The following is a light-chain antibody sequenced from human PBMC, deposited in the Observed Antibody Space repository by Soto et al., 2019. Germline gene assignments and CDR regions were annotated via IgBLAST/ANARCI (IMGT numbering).Light chain of an antibody. CDR3: QHYNDWRLT. Sequence: EIVMTQSPATLSVSPGEGATLSCMASQSISSKSAWYQQKPGQAPRLLIYAASTRATGVTARFSGSGSGTEFTLTISSLQSEDLAVYYCQHYNDWRLTFGQGTKVEIK. J-gene: IGKJ1*01. V-gene: IGKV3-15*01. CDR1: QSISSK. CDR2: AAS.